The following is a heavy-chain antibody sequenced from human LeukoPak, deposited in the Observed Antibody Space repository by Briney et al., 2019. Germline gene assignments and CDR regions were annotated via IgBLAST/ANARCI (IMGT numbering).Heavy chain of an antibody. Sequence: SETLSLTCTVSGGSISSYYWSWIRQPAGKGLEWIGRIYTSGSTNYNPSLKSRVTMSVDTSKNQFSLKLSSVTAADTAVYYRARESYYDSSGPYYFDYWGQGTLVTVSS. V-gene: IGHV4-4*07. CDR3: ARESYYDSSGPYYFDY. CDR2: IYTSGST. CDR1: GGSISSYY. J-gene: IGHJ4*02. D-gene: IGHD3-22*01.